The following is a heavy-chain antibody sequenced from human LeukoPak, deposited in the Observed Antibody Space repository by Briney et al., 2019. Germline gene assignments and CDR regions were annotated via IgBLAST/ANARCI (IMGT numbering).Heavy chain of an antibody. Sequence: SETLSLTCAVSGGSISSSYWSWTRQPPGKGLEWIGYIYYSGSTNYNPSLKSRVTISLDTSKNQFSLRLSSVTAADTALYYCARRMAVASTFDIWGQGTMVTVSS. D-gene: IGHD6-19*01. CDR3: ARRMAVASTFDI. J-gene: IGHJ3*02. V-gene: IGHV4-59*08. CDR2: IYYSGST. CDR1: GGSISSSY.